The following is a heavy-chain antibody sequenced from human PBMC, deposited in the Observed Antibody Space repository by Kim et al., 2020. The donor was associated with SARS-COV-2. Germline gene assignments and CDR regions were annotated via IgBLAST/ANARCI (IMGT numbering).Heavy chain of an antibody. V-gene: IGHV4-31*02. J-gene: IGHJ3*02. D-gene: IGHD3-3*01. CDR2: IFYSGST. Sequence: SETLSLTCSVSGGSISSGGYYWSWIRQHPGKCLEWIGYIFYSGSTYYNPSLKSRVTISVDTSKNQFSLKLSSVTAADTAVYYCARDITIFGVVYAFDIWGQGTMVTVSS. CDR1: GGSISSGGYY. CDR3: ARDITIFGVVYAFDI.